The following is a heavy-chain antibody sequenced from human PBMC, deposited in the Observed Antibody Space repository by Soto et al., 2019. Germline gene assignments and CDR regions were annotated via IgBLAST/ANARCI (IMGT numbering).Heavy chain of an antibody. J-gene: IGHJ2*01. CDR1: GGSISSVDHF. CDR2: IYYSGST. CDR3: SILPCSRRGCGYWYFAL. Sequence: SETLSLTCTVSGGSISSVDHFWGWIRQSPGQGLEWIGSIYYSGSTYYNPSLQSRVTLSIDTSKNQFSLRLSSVTAPDTAVYYCSILPCSRRGCGYWYFALWARGSSVTVS. V-gene: IGHV4-39*01. D-gene: IGHD6-19*01.